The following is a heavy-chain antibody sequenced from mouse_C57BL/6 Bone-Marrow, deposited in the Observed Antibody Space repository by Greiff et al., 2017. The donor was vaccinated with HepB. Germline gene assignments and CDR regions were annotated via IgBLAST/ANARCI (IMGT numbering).Heavy chain of an antibody. CDR1: GYTFTDYY. J-gene: IGHJ3*01. CDR2: INPNNGGT. CDR3: ARERAICCGYDEGFAY. V-gene: IGHV1-26*01. Sequence: VQLQQSGPELVKPGASVKISCKASGYTFTDYYMNWVKQSHGKSLEWIGDINPNNGGTSYNQKFKGKATLTVDKSSSTAYMGLRSLTSEDSAVYYCARERAICCGYDEGFAYWGRGTLVTVSA. D-gene: IGHD2-2*01.